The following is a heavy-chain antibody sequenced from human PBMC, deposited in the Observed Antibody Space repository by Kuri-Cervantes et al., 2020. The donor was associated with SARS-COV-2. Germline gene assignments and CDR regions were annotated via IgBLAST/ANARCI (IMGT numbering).Heavy chain of an antibody. Sequence: LRLSCTVSGGSISSGDYYWSWIRQPPGKGLEWIGYIYYNGSTNYNPSLKSRVTISVDTSKNQFSLKLSSVTAADTAVYYCAREGVWLNYFEGFDYWGQGTLVTVSS. D-gene: IGHD2/OR15-2a*01. J-gene: IGHJ4*02. CDR3: AREGVWLNYFEGFDY. CDR1: GGSISSGDYY. V-gene: IGHV4-30-4*08. CDR2: IYYNGST.